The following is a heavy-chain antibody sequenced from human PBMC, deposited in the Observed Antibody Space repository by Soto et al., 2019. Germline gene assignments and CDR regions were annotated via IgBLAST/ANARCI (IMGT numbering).Heavy chain of an antibody. Sequence: SRPTLVNPTETLTLTFAFSGFSLSANGVGVGWIRQPPGEALEWLVIIYCTDGASIRPTLQSGLSISKDSSKNQVVLTLRNSEHRDTGTYYSARKISVSYWKLAPWGPGTQVTVS. D-gene: IGHD3-22*01. J-gene: IGHJ5*02. CDR3: ARKISVSYWKLAP. V-gene: IGHV2-5*01. CDR2: IYCTDGA. CDR1: GFSLSANGVG.